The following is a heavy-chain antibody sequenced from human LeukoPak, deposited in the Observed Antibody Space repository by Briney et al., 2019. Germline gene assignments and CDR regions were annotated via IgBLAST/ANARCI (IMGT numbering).Heavy chain of an antibody. Sequence: SETLSLTCTVSGGSIRRGNFYWGWFRQSPGKGLEWIGSVSYGRSTYFNPSLKSRVAISVDTSESQFSLKLTSVTAADTALYYCARHTGYSSGWYVNNYYYYMDVWGKGTTVTVSS. CDR1: GGSIRRGNFY. V-gene: IGHV4-39*01. D-gene: IGHD6-19*01. J-gene: IGHJ6*03. CDR2: VSYGRST. CDR3: ARHTGYSSGWYVNNYYYYMDV.